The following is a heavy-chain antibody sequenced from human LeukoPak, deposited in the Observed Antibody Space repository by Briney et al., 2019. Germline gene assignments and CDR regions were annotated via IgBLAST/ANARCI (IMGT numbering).Heavy chain of an antibody. J-gene: IGHJ4*02. Sequence: GASVKLSCKASGYTFTGYYMHWVRQAPAQGLVWMGWSSPDNAGTTYAEKFKGSVTITRETPLSTAYMELRRLRSEDTAVYYCVRVVASSSGYYFDYWGQGTLVTVSS. D-gene: IGHD6-25*01. V-gene: IGHV1-2*02. CDR2: SSPDNAGT. CDR3: VRVVASSSGYYFDY. CDR1: GYTFTGYY.